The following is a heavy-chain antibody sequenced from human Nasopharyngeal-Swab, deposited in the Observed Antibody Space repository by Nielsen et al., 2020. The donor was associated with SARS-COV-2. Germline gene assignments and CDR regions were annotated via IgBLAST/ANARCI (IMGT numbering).Heavy chain of an antibody. CDR2: IYYNGRT. J-gene: IGHJ4*02. CDR1: GASMITNS. Sequence: SETLSLTCTLSGASMITNSWIWTRQPPGKGLEWTGYIYYNGRTNYTPTLKSRVTVSLDTSTNPFSLQLNSVTPGDTAVYYCARAWGSSGFDSWGQGTLVTVSS. CDR3: ARAWGSSGFDS. D-gene: IGHD7-27*01. V-gene: IGHV4-59*12.